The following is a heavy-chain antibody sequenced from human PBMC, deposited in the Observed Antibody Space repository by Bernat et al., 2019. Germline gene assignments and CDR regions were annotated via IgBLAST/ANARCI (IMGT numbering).Heavy chain of an antibody. J-gene: IGHJ6*02. CDR3: ARVSLYGAPASAMDV. CDR2: IWHDGSND. Sequence: QVQLVESGGGVVQTERSQRLSCEASKFTFSSYGMHWVRQAPGKGLEWVAVIWHDGSNDNYADSVKGRFTISRDNSKNTLYLQMNNLRAEDTAVYYCARVSLYGAPASAMDVWGQGTTVTVSS. V-gene: IGHV3-33*01. D-gene: IGHD4-17*01. CDR1: KFTFSSYG.